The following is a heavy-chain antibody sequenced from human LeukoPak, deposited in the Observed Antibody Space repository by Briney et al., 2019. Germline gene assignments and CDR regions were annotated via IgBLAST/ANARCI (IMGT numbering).Heavy chain of an antibody. J-gene: IGHJ3*02. CDR3: ARDVIESLDAFDI. Sequence: GGSLRLPCAASGFTFSDYYMSWIRQAPGKGLEWVSYISSSGSTIYYADSVKGRFTISRDSAKNSLYLQMNSLRAEDTAVYYCARDVIESLDAFDIWGQGTMVTVSS. V-gene: IGHV3-11*01. CDR1: GFTFSDYY. D-gene: IGHD3-22*01. CDR2: ISSSGSTI.